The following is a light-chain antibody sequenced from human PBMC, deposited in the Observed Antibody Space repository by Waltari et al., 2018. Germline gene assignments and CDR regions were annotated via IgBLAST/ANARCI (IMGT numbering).Light chain of an antibody. CDR1: QSVSNL. V-gene: IGKV1-5*03. CDR3: QQYNGYPLT. J-gene: IGKJ4*01. Sequence: DIQMTQSPSTLSASVGDRVTITCRASQSVSNLLAWYQKKPGKAPKLLIYKVSVLEGGVPSRFSGSRSGTEFSLTINNRQPDDFATEFCQQYNGYPLTFGGGTKVEIK. CDR2: KVS.